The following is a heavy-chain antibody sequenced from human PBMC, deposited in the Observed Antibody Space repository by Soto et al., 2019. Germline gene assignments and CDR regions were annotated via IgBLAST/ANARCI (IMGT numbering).Heavy chain of an antibody. CDR3: AMTKNIVATISVDAFDI. J-gene: IGHJ3*02. V-gene: IGHV3-21*01. Sequence: GGSLRLSCAASGFTFSSYSMNWVRQAPGKGLEWVSSISSSSSYIYYADSVKGRFTISRDNAKNSLYLQMNSLRAEDTAVYYCAMTKNIVATISVDAFDIWGQGTMVTVSS. CDR1: GFTFSSYS. D-gene: IGHD5-12*01. CDR2: ISSSSSYI.